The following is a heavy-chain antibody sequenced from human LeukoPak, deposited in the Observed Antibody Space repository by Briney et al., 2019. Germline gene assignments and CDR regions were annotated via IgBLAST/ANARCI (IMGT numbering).Heavy chain of an antibody. D-gene: IGHD3-10*02. J-gene: IGHJ6*03. V-gene: IGHV1-2*02. CDR1: GYTFTGYY. Sequence: ASVKVSCKASGYTFTGYYMHWVRQAPGQGLEWMGWINPNSGGTNYAQKFQGRVTMTRDTSISTAYMELSRLRSDDTAVYYCARDFTRFGDLYYYYYYMDVWAKGPRSPSP. CDR2: INPNSGGT. CDR3: ARDFTRFGDLYYYYYYMDV.